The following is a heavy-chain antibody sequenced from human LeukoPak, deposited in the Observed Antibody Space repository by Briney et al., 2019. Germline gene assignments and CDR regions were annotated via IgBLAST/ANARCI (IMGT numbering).Heavy chain of an antibody. Sequence: ASVKVSCKASGYTFTSYYMHWVRQAPGQGLEWMGIINPSGGSTSYAQKFQGRVTMTRDTSTSTVYMELSSLRSEDTAVYYCAKVVRVAGYDYWGQGTLVTVSS. V-gene: IGHV1-46*01. J-gene: IGHJ4*02. CDR1: GYTFTSYY. CDR3: AKVVRVAGYDY. CDR2: INPSGGST. D-gene: IGHD6-19*01.